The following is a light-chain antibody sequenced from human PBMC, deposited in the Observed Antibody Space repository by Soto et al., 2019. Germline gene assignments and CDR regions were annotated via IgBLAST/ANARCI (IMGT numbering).Light chain of an antibody. Sequence: IRLTESPSSLSASVEDRITVTCRASQGIGTYLVWYQQKSGKAPTVLIYASSTLQTGVPSRFSGSGSGTDFSLTISSLHPEDVATYYCQQVDSYPRTFDQGTKVDIK. CDR2: ASS. CDR3: QQVDSYPRT. CDR1: QGIGTY. J-gene: IGKJ1*01. V-gene: IGKV1-9*01.